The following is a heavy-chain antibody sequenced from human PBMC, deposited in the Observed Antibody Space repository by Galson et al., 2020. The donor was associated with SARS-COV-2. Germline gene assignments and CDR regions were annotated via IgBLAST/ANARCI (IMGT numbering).Heavy chain of an antibody. CDR1: GFSLSTSGLC. D-gene: IGHD6-13*01. Sequence: SGPTLVKPTQTLTLACTFSGFSLSTSGLCVTWIRQPPGTALEWPALICWDDDKYYSTSLETRLTISKDTSKNQVVLTMTNMDPVDTATYYCARARAAAPVFGAFDVWGQGTMVTVSS. V-gene: IGHV2-70*01. CDR3: ARARAAAPVFGAFDV. J-gene: IGHJ3*01. CDR2: ICWDDDK.